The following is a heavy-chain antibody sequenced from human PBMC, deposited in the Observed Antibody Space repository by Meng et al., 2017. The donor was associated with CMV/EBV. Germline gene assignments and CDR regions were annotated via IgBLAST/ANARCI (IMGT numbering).Heavy chain of an antibody. J-gene: IGHJ4*02. D-gene: IGHD2-15*01. CDR3: TRNGFPEGGYYFDY. CDR1: GGTSNTYA. Sequence: QVQLVQSGAEVKKPGSSVKVSCKASGGTSNTYAITWVRQAPGQGLEWMGSIIPVLGIAIYAQKFQGRVIITADKSTSTAYMELSSLRSEDTAMYYCTRNGFPEGGYYFDYWGQGTLVTVSS. CDR2: IIPVLGIA. V-gene: IGHV1-69*02.